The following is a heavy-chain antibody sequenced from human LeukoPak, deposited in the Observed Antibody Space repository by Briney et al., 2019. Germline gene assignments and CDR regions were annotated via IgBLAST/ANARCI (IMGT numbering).Heavy chain of an antibody. V-gene: IGHV4-39*01. J-gene: IGHJ4*02. D-gene: IGHD6-13*01. CDR3: ARILFSSWYGYYFDY. Sequence: PSETLSLTCTDSGGSISSSSYYWGWIRQPPGKGLEWIGSIYYSGSTYYNPSLKSRVTISVDTSKNQFSLKLSSVTAADTAVYYCARILFSSWYGYYFDYWGQGTLVTVSS. CDR2: IYYSGST. CDR1: GGSISSSSYY.